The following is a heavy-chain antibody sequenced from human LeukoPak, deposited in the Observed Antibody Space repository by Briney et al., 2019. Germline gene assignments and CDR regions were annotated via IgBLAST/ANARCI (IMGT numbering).Heavy chain of an antibody. CDR2: IYWDDDK. V-gene: IGHV2-5*02. CDR1: GFSLSTRGVG. D-gene: IGHD2-15*01. J-gene: IGHJ4*02. CDR3: ARLNVEVVLDY. Sequence: SGPTLFKPTQTLTLTFTFSGFSLSTRGVGEGWIRQPPGKALEWLALIYWDDDKRYSPSLKSRLTITKDTSKNQVVLTLTNMDSVDTATYYCARLNVEVVLDYWGQGTLVTVSS.